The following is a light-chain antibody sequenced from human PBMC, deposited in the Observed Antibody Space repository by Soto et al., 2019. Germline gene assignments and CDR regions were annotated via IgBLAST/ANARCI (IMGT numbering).Light chain of an antibody. Sequence: QSVLTQPRSVSGSXXXXXXXSCTGTSSDVGGYNYVSWYQQYPGKAPKLMIYEVSKRPSRVPDRFSGSKFGNTASLTISGVQAEDEADYYCCSYAGSPYVFGTGTKLTVL. CDR1: SSDVGGYNY. CDR2: EVS. J-gene: IGLJ1*01. CDR3: CSYAGSPYV. V-gene: IGLV2-11*01.